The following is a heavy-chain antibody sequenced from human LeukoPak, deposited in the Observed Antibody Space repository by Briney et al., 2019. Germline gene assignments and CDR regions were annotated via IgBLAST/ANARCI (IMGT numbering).Heavy chain of an antibody. J-gene: IGHJ1*01. Sequence: SETLSLTCAVYGGSFSGYHWSWIRQPPGKGLEWIGEINHSGSTNYNPSLKSRVTISVDTSKNQFSLKLSSVTAADTAVYYCARGPGFRFVVPSGKYFQHWGQGTLVTVSS. CDR1: GGSFSGYH. D-gene: IGHD2-21*01. CDR2: INHSGST. CDR3: ARGPGFRFVVPSGKYFQH. V-gene: IGHV4-34*01.